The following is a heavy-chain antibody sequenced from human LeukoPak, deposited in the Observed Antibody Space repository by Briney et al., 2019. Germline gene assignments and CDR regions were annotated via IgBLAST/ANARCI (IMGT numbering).Heavy chain of an antibody. CDR3: ACSIAVAEHRKN. D-gene: IGHD6-19*01. V-gene: IGHV3-21*01. CDR1: GFTFSSYS. Sequence: GRPLRLSCAASGFTFSSYSMNWVRQAPGKGLEWVSSISSSSSYIYYADSVKGRFTISRDNAKNSLYLQMNSLRAEDTAVYYCACSIAVAEHRKNWGQGTLVTVSS. CDR2: ISSSSSYI. J-gene: IGHJ4*02.